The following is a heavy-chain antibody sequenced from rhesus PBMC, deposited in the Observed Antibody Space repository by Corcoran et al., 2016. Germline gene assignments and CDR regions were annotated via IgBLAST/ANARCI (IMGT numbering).Heavy chain of an antibody. Sequence: QVQLQESGPGLVKPSETLSLTCAVSGGSISSNYWSWIRQPPGKGLEWIGYIYGSGGSTYYNPSLKIRVTISTDTSKNQFSLKLSSVTAADTAVYYCARVNIWTGYVDYWGQGVLVTVSS. CDR2: IYGSGGST. CDR3: ARVNIWTGYVDY. J-gene: IGHJ4*01. V-gene: IGHV4-160*01. D-gene: IGHD3-3*01. CDR1: GGSISSNY.